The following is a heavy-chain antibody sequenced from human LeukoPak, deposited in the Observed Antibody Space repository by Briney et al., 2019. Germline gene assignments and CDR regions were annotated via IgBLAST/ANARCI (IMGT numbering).Heavy chain of an antibody. D-gene: IGHD6-13*01. J-gene: IGHJ5*02. Sequence: ASVKVSCKASGYTFTSYDINWVRQATGQGLEWMGWMNPNSGNTGYAQEFQGRVTMTRNTSISTAYMELSSLRSEDTAVYYCARLKTAAGKNEGIDPWGQGTLVTVSS. V-gene: IGHV1-8*01. CDR3: ARLKTAAGKNEGIDP. CDR2: MNPNSGNT. CDR1: GYTFTSYD.